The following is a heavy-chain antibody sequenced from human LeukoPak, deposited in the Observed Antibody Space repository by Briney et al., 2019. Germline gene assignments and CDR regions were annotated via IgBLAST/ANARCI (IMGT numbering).Heavy chain of an antibody. CDR3: ARDEVVRGMYFFDY. V-gene: IGHV1-46*01. Sequence: ASVKVSCKASGYTFTIYYIHWVRQAPGQGLEWMGTINPSGGSTSYAQKFQGRVTMTSDTSTSTVYMEVSSLRSEDTAVYYCARDEVVRGMYFFDYWGQGTLVTVSS. CDR2: INPSGGST. J-gene: IGHJ4*02. D-gene: IGHD3-10*01. CDR1: GYTFTIYY.